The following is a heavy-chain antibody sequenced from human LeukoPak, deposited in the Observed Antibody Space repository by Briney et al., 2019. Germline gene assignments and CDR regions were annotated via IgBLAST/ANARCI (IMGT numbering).Heavy chain of an antibody. J-gene: IGHJ3*02. Sequence: PSETLSLTCTVSGGSISSGDYYWSWIRQPPGKGLEWIGCIYYSGSTYYNPSLKSRVTISVDTSKNQFSLKLSSVTAADTAVYYCARAPDPDILTGYRDDAFDIWGQGTMVTVSS. CDR2: IYYSGST. D-gene: IGHD3-9*01. CDR3: ARAPDPDILTGYRDDAFDI. CDR1: GGSISSGDYY. V-gene: IGHV4-30-4*01.